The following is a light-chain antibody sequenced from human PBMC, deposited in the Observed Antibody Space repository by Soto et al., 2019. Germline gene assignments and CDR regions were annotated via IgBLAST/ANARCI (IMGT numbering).Light chain of an antibody. Sequence: EIVLTQSPGTLSLSPGERATLSCRASQSVSSNYLAWYKQKPGQAPRLLIYGASSRTTGIPDRSSGSESGTNYTKTCSRAETKDLTVYYCQKYSSTPLVTVDQGTRLE. CDR2: GAS. CDR1: QSVSSNY. J-gene: IGKJ5*01. V-gene: IGKV3-20*01. CDR3: QKYSSTPLVT.